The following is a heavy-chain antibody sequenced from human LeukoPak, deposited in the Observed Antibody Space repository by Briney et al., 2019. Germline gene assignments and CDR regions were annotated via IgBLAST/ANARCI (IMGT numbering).Heavy chain of an antibody. CDR2: IYYSGST. Sequence: SETLSLTCTVSGGSISSSSYYWGWIRQPPGKGLGWIGSIYYSGSTYYNPSLKSRVTISVDTSKNQFSLKLSSVTAADTAVYYCARHNLNYYDSSGYFDYWGQGTLVTVSS. CDR1: GGSISSSSYY. D-gene: IGHD3-22*01. V-gene: IGHV4-39*07. J-gene: IGHJ4*02. CDR3: ARHNLNYYDSSGYFDY.